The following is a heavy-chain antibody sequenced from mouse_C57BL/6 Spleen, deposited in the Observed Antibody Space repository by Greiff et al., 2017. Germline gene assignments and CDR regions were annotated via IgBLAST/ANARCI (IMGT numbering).Heavy chain of an antibody. CDR3: ARSIKSGQGYV. CDR1: GYTFTSYW. J-gene: IGHJ1*03. D-gene: IGHD3-1*01. Sequence: QVQLQQPGTELVKPGASVKLSCKASGYTFTSYWMHWVKQRPGQGLEWIGYINPCNGGTNYNEKFKSKATLTVDKSSSTAYMQLSSLTSEDSAVYYCARSIKSGQGYVWGKGTRATVSS. V-gene: IGHV1-53*01. CDR2: INPCNGGT.